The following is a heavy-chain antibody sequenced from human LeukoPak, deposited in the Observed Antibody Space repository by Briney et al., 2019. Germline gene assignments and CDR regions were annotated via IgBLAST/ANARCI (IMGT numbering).Heavy chain of an antibody. V-gene: IGHV4-38-2*02. Sequence: SETLSLTCTVSGYSISSGYYWGWIRQPPGKGLEWIGSIYYSGSTYYNPSLKSRVTISVDTSKNQFSLKLSSVTAADTAVYYCARGHYLYYFDYWGQGTLVTVSS. CDR1: GYSISSGYY. D-gene: IGHD1-26*01. CDR2: IYYSGST. CDR3: ARGHYLYYFDY. J-gene: IGHJ4*02.